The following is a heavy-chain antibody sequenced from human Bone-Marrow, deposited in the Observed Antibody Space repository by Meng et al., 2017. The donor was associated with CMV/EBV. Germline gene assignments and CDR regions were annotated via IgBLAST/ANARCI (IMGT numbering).Heavy chain of an antibody. V-gene: IGHV3-33*06. CDR3: AKGGSLGGFDY. CDR2: IWYDGSYK. J-gene: IGHJ4*02. Sequence: GESLKISCAASGFTFSKYGMHWVRQAPGKGLEWVAVIWYDGSYKYYADSVKGRFTISRDNSKNMLYLQMNSLRAEDTAVYYCAKGGSLGGFDYWGQGTLVTVSS. D-gene: IGHD1-26*01. CDR1: GFTFSKYG.